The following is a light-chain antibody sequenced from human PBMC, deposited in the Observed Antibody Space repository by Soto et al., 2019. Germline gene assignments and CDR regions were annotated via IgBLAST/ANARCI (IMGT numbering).Light chain of an antibody. V-gene: IGKV1-5*01. Sequence: DIQMTQSPSTLSASVGDRVTITYRASQSINSQLAWYQQKPGKAPKLLIYDASSLESGVPSRFSGSGSGTEFTLTISSLQPDDFATYYCQQYNSYSGTFGQGTKVDIK. J-gene: IGKJ1*01. CDR2: DAS. CDR3: QQYNSYSGT. CDR1: QSINSQ.